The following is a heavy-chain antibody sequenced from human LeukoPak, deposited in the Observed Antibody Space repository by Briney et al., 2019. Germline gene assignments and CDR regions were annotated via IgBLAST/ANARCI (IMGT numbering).Heavy chain of an antibody. D-gene: IGHD3-10*01. CDR2: TRNKANSYTT. V-gene: IGHV3-72*01. J-gene: IGHJ4*02. Sequence: GGSLRLSCAASGFTFSDHYMDWVRQAPGKGLEWVGRTRNKANSYTTEYAASVKGRFTISRDDSKNSLYLQMNSLKTEDTAVYYCARVHGASSDYWGQGTLVTVSS. CDR1: GFTFSDHY. CDR3: ARVHGASSDY.